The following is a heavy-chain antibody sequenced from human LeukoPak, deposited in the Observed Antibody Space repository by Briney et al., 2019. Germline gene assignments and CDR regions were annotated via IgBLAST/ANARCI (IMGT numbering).Heavy chain of an antibody. D-gene: IGHD3-10*01. V-gene: IGHV3-33*01. J-gene: IGHJ4*02. Sequence: PGTSLRLSCAASGITFNAIHWVRQAPGKGLGWVALTWYDGRNKYYADSVKGRFTISIDNSKNMVYLHMNSLRADDTAVYYCARELFGSASCPDYWGQGTLVTVSS. CDR2: TWYDGRNK. CDR1: GITFNA. CDR3: ARELFGSASCPDY.